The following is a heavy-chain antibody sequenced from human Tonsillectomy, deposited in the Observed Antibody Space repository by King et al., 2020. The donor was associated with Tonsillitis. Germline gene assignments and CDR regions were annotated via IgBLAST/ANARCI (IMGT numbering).Heavy chain of an antibody. D-gene: IGHD3-10*01. J-gene: IGHJ6*02. CDR3: AGDLYHGSGTEYDEDGNYYYGMDV. CDR2: IGSSGTTI. Sequence: VQLVESGGGLVKPGGSLRLSCAASGFTFSDYYMNWIRQAPGKGLEWVSYIGSSGTTIYYADSVKGRFTISRDNAKNSLGLQMNSLRAEDTAVYYCAGDLYHGSGTEYDEDGNYYYGMDVWGQGTTVTVSS. CDR1: GFTFSDYY. V-gene: IGHV3-11*01.